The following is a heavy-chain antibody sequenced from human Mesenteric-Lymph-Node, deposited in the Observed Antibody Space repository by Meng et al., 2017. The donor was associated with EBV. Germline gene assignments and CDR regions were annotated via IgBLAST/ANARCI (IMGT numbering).Heavy chain of an antibody. D-gene: IGHD6-19*01. V-gene: IGHV1-3*01. CDR1: GYTFTSYA. CDR2: INVGKGDT. J-gene: IGHJ5*02. Sequence: QVQLVQFGVEVKKPGASVKASCKASGYTFTSYAMHWVRQAPGQRLEWMGWINVGKGDTKYSQKFQGRVTITRDTSASTAYMELSSLRSEDTAVYYCARDSSGDSRFFDPWGQGTLVTVSS. CDR3: ARDSSGDSRFFDP.